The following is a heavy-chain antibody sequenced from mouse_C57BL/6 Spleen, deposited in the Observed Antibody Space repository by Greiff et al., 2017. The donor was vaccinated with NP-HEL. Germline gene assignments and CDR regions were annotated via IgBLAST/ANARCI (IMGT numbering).Heavy chain of an antibody. CDR3: ARGGRGSSRFAY. D-gene: IGHD1-1*01. CDR1: GFTFSSYA. V-gene: IGHV5-4*03. J-gene: IGHJ3*01. CDR2: ISDGGSYT. Sequence: EVKLVESGGGLVKPGGSLKLSCAASGFTFSSYAMSWVRQTPEKRLEWVATISDGGSYTYYPDNVKGRFTISRDNAKNNLYLQMSHLKSEDTAMYYCARGGRGSSRFAYWGQGTLVTVSA.